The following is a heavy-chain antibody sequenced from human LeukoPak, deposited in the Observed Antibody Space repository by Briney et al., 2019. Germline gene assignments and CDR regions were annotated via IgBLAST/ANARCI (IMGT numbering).Heavy chain of an antibody. CDR1: GFTFDDYG. J-gene: IGHJ4*02. Sequence: GGSLRLSSAASGFTFDDYGMSWVRHAPGKGLEWVSGINWNGGSTGYADSVKGRFTISRDNAKNSLYLQMNSLRAEDTALYYCARDGAYCGGDCYSPFDYWGQGTLVTVSS. V-gene: IGHV3-20*04. D-gene: IGHD2-21*02. CDR3: ARDGAYCGGDCYSPFDY. CDR2: INWNGGST.